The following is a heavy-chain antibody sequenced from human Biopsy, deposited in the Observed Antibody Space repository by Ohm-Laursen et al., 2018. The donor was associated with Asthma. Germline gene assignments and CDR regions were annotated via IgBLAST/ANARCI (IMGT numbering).Heavy chain of an antibody. V-gene: IGHV1-69*01. CDR1: GGTFNTYV. D-gene: IGHD2-2*01. J-gene: IGHJ4*02. Sequence: SSVTVSCKSLGGTFNTYVIGWVRQAPGQRLAWMGGINSVFGTTTYPQKFQDRVTITADDSTSTVYMELSSLRSEDTAVYYCARKAGSCISRTCYSLDFWGQGTLVTVSS. CDR3: ARKAGSCISRTCYSLDF. CDR2: INSVFGTT.